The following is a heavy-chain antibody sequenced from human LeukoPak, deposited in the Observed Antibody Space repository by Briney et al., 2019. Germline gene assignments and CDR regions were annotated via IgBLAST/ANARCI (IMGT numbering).Heavy chain of an antibody. D-gene: IGHD2-15*01. Sequence: PGGSLRLSCAASGFSFSNFGMSWVRQAPGKGLEWVSALGGSGVTTYYADSVKGRFTISRDNSKNTLYLQMNSLRAEDTAVYYCAKLPTHYSYWFDPWGQGTLVTVSS. CDR3: AKLPTHYSYWFDP. CDR2: LGGSGVTT. V-gene: IGHV3-23*01. CDR1: GFSFSNFG. J-gene: IGHJ5*02.